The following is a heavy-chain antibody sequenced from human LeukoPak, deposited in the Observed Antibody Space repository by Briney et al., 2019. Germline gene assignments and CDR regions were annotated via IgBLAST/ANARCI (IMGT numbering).Heavy chain of an antibody. Sequence: GGSLRLSCAASGFTFSSYAMRWVRQAPGKGLEWVSAISGSGGSTYYADSVKGRFTISRDNSKNTLYLQMNSLRAEDTAVYYCAKDSSPWELLADYWGQGTLVTVSS. V-gene: IGHV3-23*01. CDR2: ISGSGGST. CDR1: GFTFSSYA. D-gene: IGHD1-26*01. J-gene: IGHJ4*02. CDR3: AKDSSPWELLADY.